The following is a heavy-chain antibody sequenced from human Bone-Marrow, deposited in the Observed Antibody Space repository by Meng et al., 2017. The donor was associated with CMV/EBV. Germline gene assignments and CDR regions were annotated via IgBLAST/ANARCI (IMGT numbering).Heavy chain of an antibody. CDR2: IKQDGSEK. Sequence: GGSLRLSCAASGFTFSSYWMSWVRQAPGKGLEWVANIKQDGSEKYYVDSVKGRFTISRDNAKNSLYLQMNSLRAEDTAVYYCARWGPGTYCSSTSCEYYYGMDVWGQGTTVTVSS. D-gene: IGHD2-2*01. V-gene: IGHV3-7*01. CDR3: ARWGPGTYCSSTSCEYYYGMDV. CDR1: GFTFSSYW. J-gene: IGHJ6*02.